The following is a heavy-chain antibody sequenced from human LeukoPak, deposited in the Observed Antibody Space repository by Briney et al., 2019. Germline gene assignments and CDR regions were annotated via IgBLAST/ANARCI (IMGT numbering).Heavy chain of an antibody. V-gene: IGHV4-39*07. CDR3: AGDGDDSSSWHS. D-gene: IGHD6-6*01. Sequence: PSETLSLACTVSGGSISSNGYYWGWIRQPPGKGLEWIGSMYNTGSTYYNPSLKRRVTTSLDTSKNQFSLKLSSVTAADTAVYYSAGDGDDSSSWHSWGQGTLVIVSS. CDR1: GGSISSNGYY. CDR2: MYNTGST. J-gene: IGHJ4*02.